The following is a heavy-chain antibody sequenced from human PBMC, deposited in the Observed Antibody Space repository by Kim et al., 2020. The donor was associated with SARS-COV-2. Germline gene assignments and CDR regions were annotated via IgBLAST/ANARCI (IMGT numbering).Heavy chain of an antibody. D-gene: IGHD2-15*01. CDR3: AREGYCSGGSCRRGGWFDP. J-gene: IGHJ5*02. CDR2: INPSGGST. CDR1: GYTFTSYY. Sequence: ASVKVSCKASGYTFTSYYMHWVRQAPGQGLEWMGIINPSGGSTSYAQKFQGRVTMTRDTSTSTVYMELSSLRSEDTAVYYCAREGYCSGGSCRRGGWFDPWGQGTLVTVSS. V-gene: IGHV1-46*01.